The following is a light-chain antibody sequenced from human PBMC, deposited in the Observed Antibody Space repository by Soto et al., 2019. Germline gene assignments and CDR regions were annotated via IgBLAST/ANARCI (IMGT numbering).Light chain of an antibody. CDR1: QSVNTY. CDR3: QQRSHWPRT. Sequence: EIVLTQSPATLSLSPGERATLSCRASQSVNTYLAWYQHKPGQAPRLLIYDASKRAAGIPARLSGSGSGTDFTLTISSLEPEDFAVYCCQQRSHWPRTFGQGTKLEIK. J-gene: IGKJ2*01. CDR2: DAS. V-gene: IGKV3-11*01.